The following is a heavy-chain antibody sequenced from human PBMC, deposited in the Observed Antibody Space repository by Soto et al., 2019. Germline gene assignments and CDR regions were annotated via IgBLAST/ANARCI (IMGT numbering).Heavy chain of an antibody. J-gene: IGHJ6*02. D-gene: IGHD4-17*01. CDR3: ARVPTDYGDSRWYYGMDV. Sequence: SETLSLSCTVSGGSISSGDYYGSWIRQPPGKGLEWIGYIYYSGSTYYNPSLKSRVTISVDTSKNQFSLKLSSVTAADTAVYYCARVPTDYGDSRWYYGMDVWGQGTTVTVSS. V-gene: IGHV4-30-4*01. CDR2: IYYSGST. CDR1: GGSISSGDYY.